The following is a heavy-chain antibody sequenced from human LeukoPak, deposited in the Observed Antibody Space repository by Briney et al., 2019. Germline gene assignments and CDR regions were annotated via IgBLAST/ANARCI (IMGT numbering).Heavy chain of an antibody. CDR3: TPGGKDYVH. Sequence: KPGGPLRLSCAASGFSFSNTWMNWVRLAPGKGLEWVGRVKSKSDGGTAEYAAPVKGRFTISRDDSKNTLYVQMSSLKIEDTALYYCTPGGKDYVHWGQGTLVTVSS. D-gene: IGHD4-17*01. V-gene: IGHV3-15*07. J-gene: IGHJ4*02. CDR1: GFSFSNTW. CDR2: VKSKSDGGTA.